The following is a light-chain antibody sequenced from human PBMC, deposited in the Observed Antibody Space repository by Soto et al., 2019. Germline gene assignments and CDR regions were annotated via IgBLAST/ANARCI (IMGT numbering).Light chain of an antibody. CDR1: SSNIGSNT. CDR2: SNN. Sequence: QSVLTQPPSASGPPGQRVTISCSGSSSNIGSNTVNWYQQLPGTAPKLLIYSNNQRPSGVPDRFSGSKSGTSASLAISGLQSEDEADYYCAAWADSLNGVVFGGGTKLTVL. CDR3: AAWADSLNGVV. J-gene: IGLJ2*01. V-gene: IGLV1-44*01.